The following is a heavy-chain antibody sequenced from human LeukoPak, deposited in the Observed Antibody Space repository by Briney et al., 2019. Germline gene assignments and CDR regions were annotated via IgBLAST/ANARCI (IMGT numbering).Heavy chain of an antibody. CDR3: ARAKYRVFDY. CDR2: INHSGST. J-gene: IGHJ4*02. V-gene: IGHV4-39*07. CDR1: GGSISSGGYY. D-gene: IGHD3-10*01. Sequence: SETLSLTCTVSGGSISSGGYYWSWIRQPPGKGLEWIGEINHSGSTNYNPSLKSRVTISVDTSKNQFSLKLSSVTAADTAVYYCARAKYRVFDYWGQGTLVTVSS.